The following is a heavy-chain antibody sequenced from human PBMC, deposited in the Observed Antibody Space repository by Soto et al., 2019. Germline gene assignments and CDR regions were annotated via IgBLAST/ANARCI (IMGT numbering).Heavy chain of an antibody. CDR1: GYTFSSYG. CDR2: ISAYNGNT. CDR3: ASTQGSGYCSTATCRTGMDV. D-gene: IGHD2-2*01. J-gene: IGHJ6*02. V-gene: IGHV1-18*01. Sequence: ASVKVSCKASGYTFSSYGVTWVRQAPGQGLEWMGWISAYNGNTNNAHNVQGRVTMTTDRSTKTTYMELRRLTSDDTAVYYCASTQGSGYCSTATCRTGMDVWGQGTTVTVSS.